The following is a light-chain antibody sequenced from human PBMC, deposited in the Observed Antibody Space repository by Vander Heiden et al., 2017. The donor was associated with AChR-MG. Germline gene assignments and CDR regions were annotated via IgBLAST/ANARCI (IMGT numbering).Light chain of an antibody. Sequence: QSVLTQPPSASGTPGHRVTMSCSGSNSNIGSNSVNWYQQLPGTAPKLLIHTNNQWPSGVPDRFSGSKSGTSASLAISGLQSEDEADYYCEAWDDILSGPVFGGGTKLTVL. CDR2: TNN. CDR1: NSNIGSNS. V-gene: IGLV1-44*01. CDR3: EAWDDILSGPV. J-gene: IGLJ2*01.